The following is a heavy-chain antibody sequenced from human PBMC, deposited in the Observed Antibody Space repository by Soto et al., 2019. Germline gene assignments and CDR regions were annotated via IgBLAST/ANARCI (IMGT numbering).Heavy chain of an antibody. V-gene: IGHV3-30*18. J-gene: IGHJ6*02. D-gene: IGHD3-22*01. CDR3: AKVTDYYDSSGYPPGYYYYYGMDV. CDR1: GFTFSSYG. Sequence: QSVGSLRLSCAASGFTFSSYGMHWVRQAPGKGLEWVAVISYDGSNKYYADSVKGRFTISRDNSKNTLYLQMNSLRAEDTAVYYCAKVTDYYDSSGYPPGYYYYYGMDVWGQGTTVTVSS. CDR2: ISYDGSNK.